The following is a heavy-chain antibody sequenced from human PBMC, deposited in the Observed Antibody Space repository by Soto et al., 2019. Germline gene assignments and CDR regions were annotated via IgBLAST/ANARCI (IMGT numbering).Heavy chain of an antibody. J-gene: IGHJ5*02. CDR1: GGSISGFY. Sequence: VQLRESGPGLVTPSETLSLTCTVSGGSISGFYWSWIRQPPRKAPEWIGYIYYIGSTNYNPSLRSRVTISVDTSRNQFSLKMTSLTAADTAVYYCAKGGPSSQWFDPWGLGTLVTVSS. V-gene: IGHV4-59*01. D-gene: IGHD6-13*01. CDR2: IYYIGST. CDR3: AKGGPSSQWFDP.